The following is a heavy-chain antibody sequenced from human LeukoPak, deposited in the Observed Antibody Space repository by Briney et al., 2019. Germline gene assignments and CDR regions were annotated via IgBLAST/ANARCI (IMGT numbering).Heavy chain of an antibody. J-gene: IGHJ6*03. CDR3: ARSSWRSAWYYYMDV. CDR1: GGTFSSYA. Sequence: SVKVSCKASGGTFSSYAISWVRQAPGQGLEWVGGIIPIFGTANYAQKFQGRVTITTDESTSTAYMELSSLRSEDTDVYYCARSSWRSAWYYYMDVWGKGTTVTVSS. V-gene: IGHV1-69*05. CDR2: IIPIFGTA. D-gene: IGHD3-3*01.